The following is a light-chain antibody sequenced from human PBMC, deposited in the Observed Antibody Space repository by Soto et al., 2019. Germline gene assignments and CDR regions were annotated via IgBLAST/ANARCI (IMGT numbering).Light chain of an antibody. CDR1: QSVSSSY. CDR2: GAS. CDR3: QQYGDSPWT. J-gene: IGKJ1*01. V-gene: IGKV3-20*01. Sequence: ETVLTQSPGTLSLSPGERATLSCRASQSVSSSYLAWYQQKPGQAPRLLIYGASSRATGLPDRFSGSGSGTDFTLTISRLEPEDSAVYSCQQYGDSPWTFGQGTRVEIK.